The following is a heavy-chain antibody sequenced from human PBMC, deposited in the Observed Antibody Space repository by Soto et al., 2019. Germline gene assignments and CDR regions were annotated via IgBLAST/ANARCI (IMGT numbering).Heavy chain of an antibody. V-gene: IGHV1-3*01. CDR3: ARDPVPVVFDWLRNWFDP. D-gene: IGHD3-9*01. J-gene: IGHJ5*02. CDR2: INAGNGNT. CDR1: GYNFTSYA. Sequence: ASVKVSCKASGYNFTSYAMHWVRQAPGQRLEWMGWINAGNGNTKYSQKFQGRVTITRDTSASTAYMELSSLRSEDTAVYYCARDPVPVVFDWLRNWFDPWGQGTLVTVSS.